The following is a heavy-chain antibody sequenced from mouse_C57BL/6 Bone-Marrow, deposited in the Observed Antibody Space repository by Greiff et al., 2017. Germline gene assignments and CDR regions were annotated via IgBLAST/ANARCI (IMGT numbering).Heavy chain of an antibody. Sequence: DVQLVESGGGLVKPGGSLKLSCAASGFTFSSYTMSWVRQTPEKRLEWVATISGGGGNTYYPDSVKGRFTISRDNAKNTLYLQMSSLRSEDTALYYCAREYDGYYYAMDYWGQGTSVTVSS. CDR1: GFTFSSYT. CDR3: AREYDGYYYAMDY. CDR2: ISGGGGNT. D-gene: IGHD2-3*01. J-gene: IGHJ4*01. V-gene: IGHV5-9*01.